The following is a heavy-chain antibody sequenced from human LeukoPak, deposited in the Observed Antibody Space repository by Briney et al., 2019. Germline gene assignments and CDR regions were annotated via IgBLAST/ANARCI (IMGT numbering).Heavy chain of an antibody. Sequence: PGGSLRLSCAASGFTFSSYSMNWVRQAPGKGLKWVSSISSSSSYIYYADSVKGRFTISRDNAKNSLYLQMNSLRAEDTAVYYCARDKAWNYFDYWGQGTLVTVSS. V-gene: IGHV3-21*01. J-gene: IGHJ4*02. CDR3: ARDKAWNYFDY. CDR1: GFTFSSYS. D-gene: IGHD3-3*01. CDR2: ISSSSSYI.